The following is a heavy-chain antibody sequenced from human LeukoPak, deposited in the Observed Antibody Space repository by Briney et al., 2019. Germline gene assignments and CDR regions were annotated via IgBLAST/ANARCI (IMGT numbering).Heavy chain of an antibody. J-gene: IGHJ3*02. CDR2: INPNSGGT. CDR3: ARAPLSNRYGDYEDAFDI. Sequence: ASVKVSCKASGYTFTGYYMHWVRQAPGQGLEWMGWINPNSGGTNYAQKFQGRVTMTRDTSISTAYMELSRLRSDDTAVYYCARAPLSNRYGDYEDAFDIWGQGTVVTVSS. D-gene: IGHD4-17*01. CDR1: GYTFTGYY. V-gene: IGHV1-2*02.